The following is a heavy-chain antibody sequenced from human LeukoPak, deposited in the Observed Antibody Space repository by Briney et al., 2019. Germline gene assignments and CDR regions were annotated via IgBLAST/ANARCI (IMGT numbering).Heavy chain of an antibody. CDR3: ARRMAVGYTLFDY. CDR2: IYPGDSDT. CDR1: GYSFTTYW. J-gene: IGHJ4*02. Sequence: KYGESLKISCKASGYSFTTYWIGWVRQMPGKGLEWMGIIYPGDSDTRKSPSFQGQVTISADKSISTAYLQWSSLKASDTAMYYCARRMAVGYTLFDYWGQGTLVTVSS. V-gene: IGHV5-51*01. D-gene: IGHD6-13*01.